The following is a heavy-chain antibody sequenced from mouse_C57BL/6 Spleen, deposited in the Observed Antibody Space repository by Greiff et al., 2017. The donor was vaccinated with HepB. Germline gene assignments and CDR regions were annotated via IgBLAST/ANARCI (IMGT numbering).Heavy chain of an antibody. CDR1: GYAFSSSW. V-gene: IGHV1-82*01. CDR3: ASAGIWWFAY. CDR2: IYPGDGDT. D-gene: IGHD1-1*02. J-gene: IGHJ3*01. Sequence: VQLVESGPELVKPGASVKISCKASGYAFSSSWMNWVKQRPGKGLEWIGRIYPGDGDTNYNGKFKGKATLTADKSSSTAYMQLSSLTSEDSAVYFGASAGIWWFAYWGQGTLVTVSA.